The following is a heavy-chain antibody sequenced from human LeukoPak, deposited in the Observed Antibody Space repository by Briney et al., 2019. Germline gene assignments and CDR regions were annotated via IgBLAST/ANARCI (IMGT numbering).Heavy chain of an antibody. J-gene: IGHJ4*02. Sequence: GGSLRLSCAASGFTFSTYAMSWVRQAPGKGLEWVSAISGSIYYAASVKGRCTISRDKSKNTLYLQMNSLRAEDTAVYYCAKDAQAVPAYFDYWGQGTLVTVSS. CDR1: GFTFSTYA. V-gene: IGHV3-23*01. D-gene: IGHD6-19*01. CDR2: ISGSI. CDR3: AKDAQAVPAYFDY.